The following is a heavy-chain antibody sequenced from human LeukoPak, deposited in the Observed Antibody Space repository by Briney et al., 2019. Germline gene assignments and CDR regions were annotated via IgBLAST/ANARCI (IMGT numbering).Heavy chain of an antibody. J-gene: IGHJ6*02. V-gene: IGHV3-48*02. CDR2: ISTSSSTI. Sequence: GGSLRLSCAVSGFTFSSYSMNWVRQAPGKGLEWVSYISTSSSTIYYADSVKGRFTISRDNAKNSLYLQMYSLRDEDTAVYYCARAVAGTFLPKYYYGMDVWGQGTTVTVSS. CDR3: ARAVAGTFLPKYYYGMDV. D-gene: IGHD6-19*01. CDR1: GFTFSSYS.